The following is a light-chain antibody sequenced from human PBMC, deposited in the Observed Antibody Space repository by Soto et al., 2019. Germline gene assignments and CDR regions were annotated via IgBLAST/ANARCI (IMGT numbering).Light chain of an antibody. CDR2: GAS. Sequence: EIVITQSPATLSVSPGERATLSCRASQSISNKLAWYQQKPGQAPRLLIYGASTRATGIPVRFSGSGSGTDFTLTISSLQPDDFATYYCQHYNSYSEAFGQGTKVDIK. V-gene: IGKV3-15*01. CDR3: QHYNSYSEA. CDR1: QSISNK. J-gene: IGKJ1*01.